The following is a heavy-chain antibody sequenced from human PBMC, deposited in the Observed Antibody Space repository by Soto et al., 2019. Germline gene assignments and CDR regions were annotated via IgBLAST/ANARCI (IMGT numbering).Heavy chain of an antibody. J-gene: IGHJ6*02. V-gene: IGHV1-69*12. CDR2: IIPIFPTP. D-gene: IGHD1-1*01. CDR3: ARDNVRQRSGGNYYYIMDV. CDR1: GGSFRTNA. Sequence: QVQLVQSGAEVKKPGSSVKISCKASGGSFRTNAFSWVRQAPGQGLEWMGGIIPIFPTPDYAQKFQGRVTFTADESTTTTYMKLSSLRSEDTATYYCARDNVRQRSGGNYYYIMDVWGQGTAVTVSS.